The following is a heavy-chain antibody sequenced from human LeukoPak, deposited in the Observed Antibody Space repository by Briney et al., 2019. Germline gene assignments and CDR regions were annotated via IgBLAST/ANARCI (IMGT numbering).Heavy chain of an antibody. CDR1: GGSISSYY. CDR3: ARFHDYGDSNFDY. J-gene: IGHJ4*02. Sequence: SETLSLTCTVSGGSISSYYWSWIRQPPGKGLEWIGYIYYSGNSYYNPSLKSRVTISIDTSKDQFSLKLSSVTAADTAVYYCARFHDYGDSNFDYWGQGTLVTVSS. V-gene: IGHV4-59*12. CDR2: IYYSGNS. D-gene: IGHD4-17*01.